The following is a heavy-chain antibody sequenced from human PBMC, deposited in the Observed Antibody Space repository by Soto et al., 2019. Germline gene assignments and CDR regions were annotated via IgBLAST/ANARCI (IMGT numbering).Heavy chain of an antibody. D-gene: IGHD4-17*01. CDR2: IYHSGST. CDR1: GDSISSTNW. V-gene: IGHV4-4*02. Sequence: QVQLQESGPGLVKPSGTLSLTCAVSGDSISSTNWWTWVRQPPGKGLEWIGEIYHSGSTNYIPSPQSRVTISADKSKNQFSLKLSSVTAADTAVYYCASLRADYYYYGMDVWGQGTTVTVSS. J-gene: IGHJ6*02. CDR3: ASLRADYYYYGMDV.